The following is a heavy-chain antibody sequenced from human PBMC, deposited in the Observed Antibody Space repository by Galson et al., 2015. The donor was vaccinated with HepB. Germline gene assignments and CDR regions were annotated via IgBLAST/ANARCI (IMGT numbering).Heavy chain of an antibody. V-gene: IGHV3-7*03. CDR2: IKQDGSEK. CDR3: ARKDSSSWYYFDY. Sequence: LRLSCAASGFTFSSYWMSWVRQAPGKGLEWVANIKQDGSEKYYVDSVKGRFTISRDNAKNSLYLQMNSLRAEDTAVYYCARKDSSSWYYFDYWGQGTLVTVSP. CDR1: GFTFSSYW. D-gene: IGHD6-13*01. J-gene: IGHJ4*02.